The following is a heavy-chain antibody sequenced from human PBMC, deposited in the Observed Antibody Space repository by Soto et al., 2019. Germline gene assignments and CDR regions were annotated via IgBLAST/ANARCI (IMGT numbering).Heavy chain of an antibody. CDR3: AREWRWGMDV. Sequence: KPSETLSLTCTVSGGSISSYYWSWIRQPPGEGLEWIGYIYYSGSTNYNPSLKSRVTISVDTSKNQFSLKLSSVTAADTAVYYCAREWRWGMDVWGQGTTVTVS. CDR2: IYYSGST. CDR1: GGSISSYY. V-gene: IGHV4-59*01. D-gene: IGHD2-15*01. J-gene: IGHJ6*02.